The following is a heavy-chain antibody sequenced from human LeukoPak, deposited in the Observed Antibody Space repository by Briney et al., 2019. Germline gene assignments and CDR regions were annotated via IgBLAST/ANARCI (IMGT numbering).Heavy chain of an antibody. J-gene: IGHJ4*02. CDR1: GGSISSYY. CDR2: IYYSGST. V-gene: IGHV4-59*01. D-gene: IGHD2-2*02. CDR3: AREDCSSTSCYTDY. Sequence: PSETLSLTCTVSGGSISSYYWSWIRQPPGKGLEWLGYIYYSGSTNYNPSLKSRVTISVDTSKNQFSLKLSSLTAADTAVYYCAREDCSSTSCYTDYWGQGTLVTVSS.